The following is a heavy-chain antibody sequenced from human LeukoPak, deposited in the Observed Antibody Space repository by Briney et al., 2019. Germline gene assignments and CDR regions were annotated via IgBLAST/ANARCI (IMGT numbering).Heavy chain of an antibody. V-gene: IGHV3-64*01. CDR3: ARDSGVQGVITDAFDI. CDR2: ISSNGGST. D-gene: IGHD3-10*01. J-gene: IGHJ3*02. CDR1: GFTFSSYA. Sequence: GGSLRLSCAASGFTFSSYAMHWVRQAPGKGLEYVSAISSNGGSTYYANSVKGRFTISRDNSKNTLYLQMGSLRAEDMAVYYCARDSGVQGVITDAFDIWGQGTMVTVSS.